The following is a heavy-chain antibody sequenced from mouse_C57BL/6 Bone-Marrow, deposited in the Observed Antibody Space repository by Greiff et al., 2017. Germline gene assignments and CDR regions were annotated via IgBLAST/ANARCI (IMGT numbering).Heavy chain of an antibody. D-gene: IGHD2-5*01. CDR2: IYWDDDK. CDR3: ARSTAYYSNYEYFDV. CDR1: GFSLSTSGMG. Sequence: QVTLKESGPGILQSSQTLSLTCSFSGFSLSTSGMGVSWIRQPSGKGLEWLAHIYWDDDKRYNPSLKSRLTISKDTSRNQVFLKITSVDTADTATYYCARSTAYYSNYEYFDVWGTGTTVTVSS. J-gene: IGHJ1*03. V-gene: IGHV8-12*01.